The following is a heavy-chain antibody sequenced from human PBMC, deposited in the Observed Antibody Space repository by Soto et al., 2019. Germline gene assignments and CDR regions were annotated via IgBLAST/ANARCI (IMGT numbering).Heavy chain of an antibody. CDR3: ARGLRGRRIQLWPAFFDY. Sequence: SETLSLSGAVYGGVFSGYYWSWIRQPPGKGLEWIGEINHSGSTNYNPSLKSRVTISVDTSKNQFSLKLSSVTAADTAVYYCARGLRGRRIQLWPAFFDYWGQGTLVTVSS. CDR2: INHSGST. V-gene: IGHV4-34*01. CDR1: GGVFSGYY. D-gene: IGHD5-18*01. J-gene: IGHJ4*02.